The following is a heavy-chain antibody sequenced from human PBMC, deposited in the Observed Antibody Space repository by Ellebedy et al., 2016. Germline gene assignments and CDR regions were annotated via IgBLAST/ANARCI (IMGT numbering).Heavy chain of an antibody. J-gene: IGHJ4*02. CDR2: ISYDGGNK. CDR1: GFTFTDYA. D-gene: IGHD6-19*01. CDR3: ARAAGSGWYVDY. V-gene: IGHV3-30-3*01. Sequence: GESLKISCAASGFTFTDYAMHWVRQAPGKGLQWVAVISYDGGNKFYPDSVKGRFRISKDNSKSTLFLQMNSLRAEDTAVYYCARAAGSGWYVDYWGQGTLVTVSS.